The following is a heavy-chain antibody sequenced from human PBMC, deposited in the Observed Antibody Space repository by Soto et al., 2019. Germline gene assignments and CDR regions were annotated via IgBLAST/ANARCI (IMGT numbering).Heavy chain of an antibody. CDR2: IYYSGST. V-gene: IGHV4-39*07. D-gene: IGHD3-22*01. CDR3: ARGQLNSDSSGYSPFDY. CDR1: GGSISSSTYY. Sequence: PSETLSLTCTVSGGSISSSTYYWGWIRQPPGKGLEWIGTIYYSGSTYYNPSLKSRVTISVDTSKNQFSLKLSSVTAADTAVYYCARGQLNSDSSGYSPFDYWGQGTLVTISS. J-gene: IGHJ4*02.